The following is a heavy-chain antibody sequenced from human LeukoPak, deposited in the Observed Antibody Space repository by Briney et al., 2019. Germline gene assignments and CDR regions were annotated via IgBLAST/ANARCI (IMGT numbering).Heavy chain of an antibody. CDR2: INPNSGGT. D-gene: IGHD2-2*01. V-gene: IGHV1-2*02. Sequence: ASVKVSCKASGYTFTGYYMHWVRQAPGQGLEWMGWINPNSGGTNYAQKFQGRVTMTRDTSISTAYMELSRLRSDDTAVYYCARDVPLVGYCSSTSCYQNWFDPRGQGTLVTVSS. J-gene: IGHJ5*02. CDR1: GYTFTGYY. CDR3: ARDVPLVGYCSSTSCYQNWFDP.